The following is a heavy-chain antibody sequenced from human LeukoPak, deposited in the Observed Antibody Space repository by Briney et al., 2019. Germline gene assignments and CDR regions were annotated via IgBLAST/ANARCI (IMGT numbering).Heavy chain of an antibody. D-gene: IGHD3-22*01. CDR3: ARDFYTDEYHSNGDDFDY. CDR1: GFTFSSYS. Sequence: PGGSLRLSCAASGFTFSSYSMNWVRQAPGKGLEWVSSISSSSSYIYYADSVKGRFTISRDNAKNTLYLQLNSLTAEDTAVYYCARDFYTDEYHSNGDDFDYWGQGSLVTVSS. J-gene: IGHJ4*02. V-gene: IGHV3-21*01. CDR2: ISSSSSYI.